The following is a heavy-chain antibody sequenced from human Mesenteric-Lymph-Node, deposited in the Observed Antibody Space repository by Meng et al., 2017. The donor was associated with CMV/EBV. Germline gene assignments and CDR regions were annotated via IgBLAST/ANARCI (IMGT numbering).Heavy chain of an antibody. CDR3: AISPNQDPGP. D-gene: IGHD1-14*01. J-gene: IGHJ5*02. V-gene: IGHV4-4*02. CDR2: IYQTGST. CDR1: DASINSDRW. Sequence: LNCVVSDASINSDRWWSWDRQPPGKGLEWIGEIYQTGSTNYKQSLKSRVTISMDKSKNQFYLNLSSVTDADTAFYYCAISPNQDPGPWGQGTLVTVSS.